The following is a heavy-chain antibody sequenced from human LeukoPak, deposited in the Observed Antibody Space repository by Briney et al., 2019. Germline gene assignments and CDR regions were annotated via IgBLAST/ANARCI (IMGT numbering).Heavy chain of an antibody. CDR3: ARVTYYDFWSGYYTDFGAFDI. V-gene: IGHV4-61*02. Sequence: SQTLSLTCTVSGGSISIGSYYWSWIRQPAGKGLEWIGRIYTSGSTNYNPSLKSRVTISVDTSKNQFSLKLSSVTAADTAVYYCARVTYYDFWSGYYTDFGAFDIWGQGTMVTVSS. D-gene: IGHD3-3*01. J-gene: IGHJ3*02. CDR2: IYTSGST. CDR1: GGSISIGSYY.